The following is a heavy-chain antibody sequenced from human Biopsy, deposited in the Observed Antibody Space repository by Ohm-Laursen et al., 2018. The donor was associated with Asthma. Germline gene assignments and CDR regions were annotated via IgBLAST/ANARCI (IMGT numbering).Heavy chain of an antibody. CDR1: GFNFSYYS. Sequence: SLRLSCSASGFNFSYYSMIWVRQAPGTGLEWVAAISSGSDYIFYADSVKGRFTISRDNAKNTLYLQMSSLRAEDTAVYYCASQSSGPDFWSGYYYFDYWGQGTLVTVSS. V-gene: IGHV3-21*01. CDR2: ISSGSDYI. CDR3: ASQSSGPDFWSGYYYFDY. D-gene: IGHD3-3*01. J-gene: IGHJ4*02.